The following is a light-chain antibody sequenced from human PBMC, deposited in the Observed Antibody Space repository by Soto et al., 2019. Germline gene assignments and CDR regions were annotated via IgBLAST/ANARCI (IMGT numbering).Light chain of an antibody. V-gene: IGKV1-33*01. Sequence: DIQMTQSPSSLSASLGDRVTITCQASQAISKYLHWYHQRPGKAPILVIYDASNLEAGAPSRFRGGGSGTSFTLTISSLQPEDIGTYFCQQYNNLPYTFGQGTKLDIK. CDR2: DAS. CDR3: QQYNNLPYT. CDR1: QAISKY. J-gene: IGKJ2*01.